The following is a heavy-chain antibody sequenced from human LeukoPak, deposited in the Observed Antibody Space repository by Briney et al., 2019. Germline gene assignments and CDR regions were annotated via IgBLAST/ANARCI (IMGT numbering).Heavy chain of an antibody. Sequence: PSETLSLTCTVSGGAIGNYYWNWIRQPAGKGLEWIGRIYSNGATSYNPSLKSRVTLSLDTPNNQFSLRLTSVTAADSAISYCARDFPILIWVGDLLSPEYYYFMDVWGKGTTVTVSS. CDR3: ARDFPILIWVGDLLSPEYYYFMDV. D-gene: IGHD3-10*01. J-gene: IGHJ6*03. V-gene: IGHV4-4*07. CDR1: GGAIGNYY. CDR2: IYSNGAT.